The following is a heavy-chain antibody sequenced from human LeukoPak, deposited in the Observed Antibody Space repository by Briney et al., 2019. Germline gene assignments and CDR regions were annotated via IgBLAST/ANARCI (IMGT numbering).Heavy chain of an antibody. V-gene: IGHV4-59*08. CDR3: ARQPWNMGAYYFDL. J-gene: IGHJ4*02. CDR2: IYYSGST. D-gene: IGHD1-26*01. Sequence: TSETLSLTCTVSGGSISSYYWSWIRQPPGKGLEWIGYIYYSGSTNYNPSLKSRVTISIDTSKNQFSLKLNSVTATDTAVYYCARQPWNMGAYYFDLWGQGTLVTVSS. CDR1: GGSISSYY.